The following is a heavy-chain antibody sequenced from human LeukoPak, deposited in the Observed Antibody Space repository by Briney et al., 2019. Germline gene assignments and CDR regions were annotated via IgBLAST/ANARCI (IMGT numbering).Heavy chain of an antibody. V-gene: IGHV4-34*01. CDR2: INHSGST. D-gene: IGHD3-10*01. J-gene: IGHJ5*02. CDR3: ARTKYYYGSGSYHPYNWFDP. CDR1: GGSFSGYY. Sequence: SETLSLTCAVYGGSFSGYYWSWIRQPPGKGLEWIGEINHSGSTNYNPSLKSRVTISVDTYKNQFSLKLSSVTAADTAVYYCARTKYYYGSGSYHPYNWFDPWGQGTLVTVSS.